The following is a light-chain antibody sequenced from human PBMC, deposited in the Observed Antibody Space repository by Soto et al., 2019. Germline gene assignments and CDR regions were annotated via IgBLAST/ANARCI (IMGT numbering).Light chain of an antibody. CDR3: QQYGSSPWT. Sequence: EIVLTQSPGTLSLSPGERATLSCRASQSVSSSYLAWYQHKPGQAPRLLIYGASSRATGIPDRFSGSGSGTDFTLTISRLEPEDFAMYYCQQYGSSPWTFGQGTPVEIK. CDR2: GAS. CDR1: QSVSSSY. V-gene: IGKV3-20*01. J-gene: IGKJ1*01.